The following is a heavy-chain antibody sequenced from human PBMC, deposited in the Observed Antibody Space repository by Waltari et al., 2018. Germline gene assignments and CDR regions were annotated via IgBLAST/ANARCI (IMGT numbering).Heavy chain of an antibody. D-gene: IGHD5-12*01. CDR3: VKYSGFDYFFDY. CDR1: GSGFRNCN. V-gene: IGHV3-30*18. Sequence: QMQRVESGGGVVQPGRSLRLSCAASGSGFRNCNMHWVRQAPGQGLEWVAGISNDGNNKDYADSVKSRFTVSRENSKNTLYLQINGLRDDDTAVYYCVKYSGFDYFFDYWGLGTLVTVSS. CDR2: ISNDGNNK. J-gene: IGHJ4*02.